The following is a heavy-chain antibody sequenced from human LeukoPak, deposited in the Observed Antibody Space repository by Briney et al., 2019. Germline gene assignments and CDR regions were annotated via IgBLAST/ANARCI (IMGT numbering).Heavy chain of an antibody. CDR1: GFTFSSYA. D-gene: IGHD3-10*01. CDR2: ISGSGGGT. Sequence: GGSLRLSCTASGFTFSSYAMSWVRQAPGKGLEWVSDISGSGGGTNYADSVKGRFTLSRDNSKNTLYLQMNSLRDEDTAVYYCAKVPYSDYGAGRPPFMDVWGQGTTVAISS. CDR3: AKVPYSDYGAGRPPFMDV. J-gene: IGHJ6*02. V-gene: IGHV3-23*01.